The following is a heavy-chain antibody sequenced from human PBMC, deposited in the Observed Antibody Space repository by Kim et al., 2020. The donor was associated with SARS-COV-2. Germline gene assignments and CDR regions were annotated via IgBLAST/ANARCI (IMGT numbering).Heavy chain of an antibody. Sequence: PSLKSRVTISVDTSKNQFSLKLSSVTAADTAVYYCARGGTAKVYYYGMDVWGQGTTVTVSS. D-gene: IGHD5-18*01. V-gene: IGHV4-31*02. J-gene: IGHJ6*02. CDR3: ARGGTAKVYYYGMDV.